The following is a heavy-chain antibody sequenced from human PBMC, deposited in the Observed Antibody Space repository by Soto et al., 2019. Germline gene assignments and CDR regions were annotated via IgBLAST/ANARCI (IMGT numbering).Heavy chain of an antibody. D-gene: IGHD1-20*01. CDR3: ARHGGKLGITGTMGNFDY. J-gene: IGHJ4*02. CDR1: GGTFSSYA. Sequence: SVKVSCKASGGTFSSYAISWVRQAPGQGLEWMGGIIPIFGTANYAQKFQGRVTITADESTSTAYMELSSLRSEDTAVYYCARHGGKLGITGTMGNFDYWGQGSLVTVSS. CDR2: IIPIFGTA. V-gene: IGHV1-69*13.